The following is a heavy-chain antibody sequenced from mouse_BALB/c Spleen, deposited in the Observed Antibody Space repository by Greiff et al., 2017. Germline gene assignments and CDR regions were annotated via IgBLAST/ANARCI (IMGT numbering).Heavy chain of an antibody. Sequence: EVKVEESGGGLVKPGGSLKLSCAASGFTFSSYTMSWVRQTPEKRLEWVATISSGGGNTYYPDSVKGRFTISRDNAKNNLYLQMSSLRSEDTALYYCARRSYDYAGDYAMDYWGQGTSVTVSS. CDR3: ARRSYDYAGDYAMDY. V-gene: IGHV5-9*03. CDR2: ISSGGGNT. J-gene: IGHJ4*01. CDR1: GFTFSSYT. D-gene: IGHD2-4*01.